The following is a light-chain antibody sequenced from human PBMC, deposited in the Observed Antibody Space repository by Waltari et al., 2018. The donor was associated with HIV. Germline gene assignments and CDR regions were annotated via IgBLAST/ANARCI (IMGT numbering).Light chain of an antibody. V-gene: IGKV3-20*01. CDR1: QTVSSSD. Sequence: VLTQSPGTLSLSPGERATLSCRASQTVSSSDLAWYQHKSGQSPRLLIYGASSRATGIPERFSGSGSGTDFTLTISRLEPEDFAVYYCQQYNSYSYTFGQGTKLEIK. CDR3: QQYNSYSYT. J-gene: IGKJ2*01. CDR2: GAS.